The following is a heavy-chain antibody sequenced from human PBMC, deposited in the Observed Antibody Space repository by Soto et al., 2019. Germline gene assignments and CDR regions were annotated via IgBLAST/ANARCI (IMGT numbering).Heavy chain of an antibody. CDR2: IFFTGNT. J-gene: IGHJ4*02. V-gene: IGHV4-39*02. Sequence: PSETLSLTCSVSGGSISSLSYYWGWIRQPPGQGLEWIGSIFFTGNTYYNPSLESRVAISVDTSRNHFSLTVNSVTAADTAVYSCASRDCSGGKSYNPGFDCWGKGTLVTVSS. D-gene: IGHD2-15*01. CDR3: ASRDCSGGKSYNPGFDC. CDR1: GGSISSLSYY.